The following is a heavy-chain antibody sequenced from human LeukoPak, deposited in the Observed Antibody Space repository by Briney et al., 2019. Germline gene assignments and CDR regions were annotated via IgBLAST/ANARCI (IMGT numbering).Heavy chain of an antibody. CDR3: AKVFLITGTERRVVPSFDP. J-gene: IGHJ5*02. Sequence: PGGSLRLSCAASGFTFSSYGMHWVRQAPGKGLEWVAFIRYDGSNKYYADSVKGRFTISRDNSKNTLYLRMNSLRAEDTAVYYCAKVFLITGTERRVVPSFDPWGQGTLVTVSS. V-gene: IGHV3-30*02. CDR1: GFTFSSYG. CDR2: IRYDGSNK. D-gene: IGHD1-7*01.